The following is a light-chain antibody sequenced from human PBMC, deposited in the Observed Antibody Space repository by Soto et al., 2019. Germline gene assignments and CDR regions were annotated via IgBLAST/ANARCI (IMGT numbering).Light chain of an antibody. Sequence: QSVLTQPPSASGSPGQSVSISCTGTSSDIGGYNYVSWYQQHPGKAPKLIIYEVNKRPSGVPDRVSGSKSGNTASLTVSGLQAEDEAVYYCCSYGGSNNMIFGGGTKLTVL. CDR2: EVN. J-gene: IGLJ2*01. V-gene: IGLV2-8*01. CDR3: CSYGGSNNMI. CDR1: SSDIGGYNY.